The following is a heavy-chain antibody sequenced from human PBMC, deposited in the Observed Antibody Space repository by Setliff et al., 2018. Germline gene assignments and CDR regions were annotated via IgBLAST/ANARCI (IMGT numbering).Heavy chain of an antibody. CDR2: INAGNGNT. J-gene: IGHJ3*02. Sequence: ASVKVSCKASGYTFTSYAMHWVRQAPGQRLEWMGWINAGNGNTKYSQKFQGRVTMTRNTSISTAYMELSSLRSEDTAVYYCARDRRNYYDSSGYRAFDIWGQGTMVTVSS. V-gene: IGHV1-3*01. CDR1: GYTFTSYA. CDR3: ARDRRNYYDSSGYRAFDI. D-gene: IGHD3-22*01.